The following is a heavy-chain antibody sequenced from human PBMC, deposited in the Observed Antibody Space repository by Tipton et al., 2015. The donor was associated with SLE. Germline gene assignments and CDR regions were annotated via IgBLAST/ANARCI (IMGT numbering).Heavy chain of an antibody. CDR3: ARLTGMGSYFDY. CDR1: GGSFSGYF. Sequence: TLSLTCAVYGGSFSGYFWGWIRQPPGKGLEWIGSIYYSGSTYYNPSLKSRVTISVYTSRNQFSLKLSSVTAADTAVYYCARLTGMGSYFDYWGQGTLVTVSS. J-gene: IGHJ4*02. CDR2: IYYSGST. V-gene: IGHV4-39*01. D-gene: IGHD3-10*01.